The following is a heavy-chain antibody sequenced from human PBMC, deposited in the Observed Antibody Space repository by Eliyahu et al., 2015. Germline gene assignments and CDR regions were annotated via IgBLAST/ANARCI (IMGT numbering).Heavy chain of an antibody. CDR1: GYTFTSYD. Sequence: QVQLVQSGAEVKKPGASVKVSCKASGYTFTSYDINWVRQATGQGLEWMGWMNPNSGNTGYAQKFQGRVTMTRNTSISTAYMELSSLRSEDTAVYYCARGHSSSWPYYYYYYGMDVWGQGTTVTVSS. CDR2: MNPNSGNT. D-gene: IGHD6-13*01. J-gene: IGHJ6*02. V-gene: IGHV1-8*01. CDR3: ARGHSSSWPYYYYYYGMDV.